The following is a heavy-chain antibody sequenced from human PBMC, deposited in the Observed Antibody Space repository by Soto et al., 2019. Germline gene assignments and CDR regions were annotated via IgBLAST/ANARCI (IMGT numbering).Heavy chain of an antibody. J-gene: IGHJ5*02. Sequence: PSETLSLTCTVSGGSISSYYWSWIRQPPGKGLEWIGYIYYSGSTNDNPSLKSRVTISVDTSKNQFSLKLSSVTAADTAVYYCARSVVPAAISAYNWFDPWGQGTLVTVSS. CDR1: GGSISSYY. D-gene: IGHD2-2*02. V-gene: IGHV4-59*01. CDR2: IYYSGST. CDR3: ARSVVPAAISAYNWFDP.